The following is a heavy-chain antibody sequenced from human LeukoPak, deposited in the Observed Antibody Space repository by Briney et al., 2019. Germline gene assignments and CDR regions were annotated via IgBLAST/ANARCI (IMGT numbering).Heavy chain of an antibody. J-gene: IGHJ4*02. D-gene: IGHD3-10*01. CDR1: GGTFSSFA. CDR2: IIPIFGTA. CDR3: ARVSPYLLCPDY. Sequence: SVKVSCKASGGTFSSFAISWVRQAPGQGLEWMGGIIPIFGTANYAQKFQGRVTITADESTSTAYMELSSLRSEDTAVYYCARVSPYLLCPDYWGQGTLVTVSS. V-gene: IGHV1-69*13.